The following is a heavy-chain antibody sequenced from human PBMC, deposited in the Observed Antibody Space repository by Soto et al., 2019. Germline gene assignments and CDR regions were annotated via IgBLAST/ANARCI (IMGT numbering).Heavy chain of an antibody. J-gene: IGHJ4*02. CDR2: IYYSGST. CDR3: ARGRDTAMVGTDY. Sequence: PSETLSLTCTVSGGSVSSGSYYWTWIRQPPGKGLEWIGYIYYSGSTNYNPSLKSRVTISVDTSKNQFSLKLSSVTAADTAVYYCARGRDTAMVGTDYWGQGTLVTVSS. V-gene: IGHV4-61*01. D-gene: IGHD5-18*01. CDR1: GGSVSSGSYY.